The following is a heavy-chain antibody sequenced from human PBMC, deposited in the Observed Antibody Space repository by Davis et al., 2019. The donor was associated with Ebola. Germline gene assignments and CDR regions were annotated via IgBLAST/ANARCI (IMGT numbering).Heavy chain of an antibody. V-gene: IGHV4-34*01. Sequence: MPSETLSLTCAVYGVSFSGYYWSWLRQPLGKGLEWIGEINHSGSTNYNPSLKSRVTISVDTSKNQFSLKLSSVTAADTAVYYCARKRPFYSNYNWFDPWGQGTLVTVSS. CDR3: ARKRPFYSNYNWFDP. CDR1: GVSFSGYY. D-gene: IGHD4-11*01. J-gene: IGHJ5*02. CDR2: INHSGST.